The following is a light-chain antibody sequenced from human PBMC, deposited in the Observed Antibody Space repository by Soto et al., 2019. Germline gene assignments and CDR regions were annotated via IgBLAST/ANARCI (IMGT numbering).Light chain of an antibody. CDR2: GAS. J-gene: IGKJ4*01. V-gene: IGKV3-20*01. CDR3: HQDGSVPLT. CDR1: QSVSTSY. Sequence: IVVTQSPGTLSLSPGERATLSCMASQSVSTSYLAWYQQTPGQAPRLLIYGASSRATGIPDRFSGRGSGADCTRTISRLEPEDSSMYSFHQDGSVPLTFGGGNKVEIK.